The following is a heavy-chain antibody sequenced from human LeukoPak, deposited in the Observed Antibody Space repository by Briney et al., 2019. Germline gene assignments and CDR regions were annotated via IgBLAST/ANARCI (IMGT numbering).Heavy chain of an antibody. D-gene: IGHD2-21*02. CDR1: VYTFTGYY. Sequence: ASVKVSCKASVYTFTGYYMHWVRQAPGQGLEWMGWISPNSGGTNYAQKFQGRVTMTRDTSISTAYMELSRLRSDDTAVYYCASVGYCGGDCYDNWFDPWGQGTLVTVSS. CDR2: ISPNSGGT. V-gene: IGHV1-2*02. J-gene: IGHJ5*02. CDR3: ASVGYCGGDCYDNWFDP.